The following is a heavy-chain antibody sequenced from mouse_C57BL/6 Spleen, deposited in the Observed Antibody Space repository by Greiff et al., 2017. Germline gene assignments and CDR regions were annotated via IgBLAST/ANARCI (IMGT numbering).Heavy chain of an antibody. D-gene: IGHD1-1*01. V-gene: IGHV14-4*01. CDR2: MDPENGDT. CDR3: TKGYYGSSFYAMDY. J-gene: IGHJ4*01. CDR1: GFNIKDDY. Sequence: EVKLMESGAELVRPGASVKLSCTASGFNIKDDYMHGVKQRPEQGLEWIGWMDPENGDTEYASKFQGKATITADTSSNTAYLQLSSLTSEDTAVYYCTKGYYGSSFYAMDYWGQGTSVTVSS.